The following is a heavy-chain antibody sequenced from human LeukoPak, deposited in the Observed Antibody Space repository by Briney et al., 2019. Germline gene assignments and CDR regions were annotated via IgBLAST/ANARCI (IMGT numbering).Heavy chain of an antibody. Sequence: GGSLRLSCAASGFTFSRDWMHWVRQAPGKGLEWVSRISDYGSITTYADSVQGRFTISRDNAKSTVLLQMNSLRVEDTAVYFCVRRYSEYNVYDRHFDFWGQGILVTVSS. CDR2: ISDYGSIT. V-gene: IGHV3-74*03. CDR1: GFTFSRDW. J-gene: IGHJ4*02. D-gene: IGHD5/OR15-5a*01. CDR3: VRRYSEYNVYDRHFDF.